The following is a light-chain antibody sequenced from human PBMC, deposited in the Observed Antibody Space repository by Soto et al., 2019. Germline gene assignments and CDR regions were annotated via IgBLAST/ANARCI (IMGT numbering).Light chain of an antibody. CDR1: QSVSSY. CDR2: DAS. CDR3: QQRRRG. V-gene: IGKV3-11*01. J-gene: IGKJ3*01. Sequence: DTVLTQSPGTLSLTSGERATLSCRASQSVSSYLAWYQQKPGQAPRLLIYDASNRATGIPARFSGSGSGTDFTLTISSLEPEDFAVYYCQQRRRGFGPGTKVDI.